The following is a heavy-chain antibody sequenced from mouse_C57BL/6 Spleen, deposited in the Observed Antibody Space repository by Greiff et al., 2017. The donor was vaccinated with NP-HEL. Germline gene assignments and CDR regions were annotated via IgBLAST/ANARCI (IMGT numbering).Heavy chain of an antibody. D-gene: IGHD1-1*01. CDR2: IWSGGST. V-gene: IGHV2-2*01. CDR1: GFSLTSYG. J-gene: IGHJ4*01. Sequence: VQLVESGPGLVQPSQSLSITCTVSGFSLTSYGVHWVRQSPGKGLEWLGVIWSGGSTDYNAAFISRLSISKDNSKSQVFFKMNSLQADDTAIYYCARESFTTVVAPYAMDYWGQGTSVTVSS. CDR3: ARESFTTVVAPYAMDY.